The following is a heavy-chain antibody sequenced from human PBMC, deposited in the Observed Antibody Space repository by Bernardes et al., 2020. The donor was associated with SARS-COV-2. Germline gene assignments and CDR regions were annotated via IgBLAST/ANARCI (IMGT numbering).Heavy chain of an antibody. V-gene: IGHV4-59*08. D-gene: IGHD2-2*02. J-gene: IGHJ3*02. CDR3: ARRSLGYCSSTSCYSAFDI. CDR1: GVSISSYY. Sequence: SETLSLTCTVSGVSISSYYLSWIRQPPGKGLEWIWYIYYSGSTNYNPSPKSRVSISVDTSKKQFPLKLSSVTAADTAVYYCARRSLGYCSSTSCYSAFDIGSQGKMVTVSS. CDR2: IYYSGST.